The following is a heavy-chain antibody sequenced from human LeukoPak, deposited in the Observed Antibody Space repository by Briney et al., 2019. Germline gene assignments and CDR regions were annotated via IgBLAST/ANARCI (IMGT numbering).Heavy chain of an antibody. Sequence: ASVKVSCKASGYTVTDYYMHWVRQAPGQGLEWMGWINPNSGGTNYAQNFQGRVTMTRDTSISTAYMELSRLRSDDTAVYYCASGSYDFWSGYDWGQGTLVTVSS. CDR3: ASGSYDFWSGYD. V-gene: IGHV1-2*02. D-gene: IGHD3-3*01. J-gene: IGHJ4*02. CDR2: INPNSGGT. CDR1: GYTVTDYY.